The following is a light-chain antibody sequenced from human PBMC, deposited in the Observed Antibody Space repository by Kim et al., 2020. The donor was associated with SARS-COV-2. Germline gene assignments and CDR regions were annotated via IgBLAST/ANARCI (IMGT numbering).Light chain of an antibody. J-gene: IGKJ4*01. CDR3: QQAHSFPLT. V-gene: IGKV1D-12*01. CDR2: EAS. Sequence: ASLGDRVTITWRASQDISSWLAWYQQKPGKAPKVLIYEASNLQSGVPSRFSGSGSGTDFTLTINSLQPEDFATYYCQQAHSFPLTFGGGTKVDIK. CDR1: QDISSW.